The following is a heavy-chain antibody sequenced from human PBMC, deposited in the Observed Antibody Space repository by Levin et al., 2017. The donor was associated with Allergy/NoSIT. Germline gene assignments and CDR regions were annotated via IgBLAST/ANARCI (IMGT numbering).Heavy chain of an antibody. CDR1: GFTFSSYA. J-gene: IGHJ4*02. CDR3: AKDLEDCSGGSCYAGHGVYFDY. D-gene: IGHD2-15*01. V-gene: IGHV3-23*01. CDR2: ISGSGGST. Sequence: GGSLRLSCAASGFTFSSYAMSWVRQAPGKGLEWVSAISGSGGSTYYADSVKGRFTISRDNSKNTLYLQMNSLRAEDTAVYYCAKDLEDCSGGSCYAGHGVYFDYWGQGTLVTVSS.